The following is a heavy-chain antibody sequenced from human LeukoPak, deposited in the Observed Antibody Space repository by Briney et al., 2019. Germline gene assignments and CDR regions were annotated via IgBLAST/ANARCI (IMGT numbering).Heavy chain of an antibody. CDR2: ISAYNGDT. CDR3: ARHLGCSSTSCPKGY. V-gene: IGHV1-18*01. D-gene: IGHD2-2*01. Sequence: GASVKVSCKGSGYTFTSYGISWVRQAPGQGLEWMGWISAYNGDTNYAQKLQGRVTMTTDTSTSTAYMELRSLRSDDTAVYYCARHLGCSSTSCPKGYWGQGTLVTVSS. J-gene: IGHJ4*02. CDR1: GYTFTSYG.